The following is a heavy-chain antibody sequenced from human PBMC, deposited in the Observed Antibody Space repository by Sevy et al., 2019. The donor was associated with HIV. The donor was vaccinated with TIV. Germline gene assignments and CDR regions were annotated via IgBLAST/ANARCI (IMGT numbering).Heavy chain of an antibody. Sequence: GGSLRLSCAASGFTFSTYAMGWVRQAPGKGLEWVSGISNSGNDIYYAGSVEGQFTISRDNSKSTLFLEMNNLRAEDTAVYYCAKDGAPYCTGGICFPYWYFDLWGRGALVTVSS. V-gene: IGHV3-23*01. D-gene: IGHD2-8*02. CDR1: GFTFSTYA. J-gene: IGHJ2*01. CDR3: AKDGAPYCTGGICFPYWYFDL. CDR2: ISNSGNDI.